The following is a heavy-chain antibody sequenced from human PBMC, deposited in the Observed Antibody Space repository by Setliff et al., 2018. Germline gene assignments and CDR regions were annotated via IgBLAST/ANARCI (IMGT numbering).Heavy chain of an antibody. V-gene: IGHV4-39*07. CDR2: IYYSGST. D-gene: IGHD6-13*01. J-gene: IGHJ6*02. Sequence: SETLSLTCTVSGGSISSSSYYWGWIRQPPGKGLEWIGIIYYSGSTYYNPSLKSRVTISVDTSKNQFSLKLSSVTAAGTAVYYCARQQQLVIGSTAYYYYGMDVWGQGTTVTVSS. CDR3: ARQQQLVIGSTAYYYYGMDV. CDR1: GGSISSSSYY.